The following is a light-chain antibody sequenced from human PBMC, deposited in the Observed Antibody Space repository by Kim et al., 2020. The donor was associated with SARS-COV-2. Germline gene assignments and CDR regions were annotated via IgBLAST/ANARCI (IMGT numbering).Light chain of an antibody. CDR2: KDS. CDR1: ALPKQY. V-gene: IGLV3-25*03. Sequence: SYELTQPPSVSVSPGQTARITCSGDALPKQYAYWYQQKPGQAPVLVIYKDSERPSGIPEQFSGSSSGTTVTLTISGVQAEDEADYYCQSADSSGTYRWVF. CDR3: QSADSSGTYRWV. J-gene: IGLJ3*02.